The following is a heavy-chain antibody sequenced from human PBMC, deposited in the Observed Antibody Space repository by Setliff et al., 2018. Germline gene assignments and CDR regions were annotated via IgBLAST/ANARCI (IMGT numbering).Heavy chain of an antibody. V-gene: IGHV3-48*01. CDR3: ARDGGGAYCYERSGYRAAFEI. Sequence: PGGSLKISCAASGFTFSSYSMNWVRQAPGKGLEWVSYISRSSSTIYYADSVKGQFAISRDNAKNSLYLRMNSLRAEDTAVYYCARDGGGAYCYERSGYRAAFEIWGQG. CDR2: ISRSSSTI. D-gene: IGHD3-22*01. CDR1: GFTFSSYS. J-gene: IGHJ3*02.